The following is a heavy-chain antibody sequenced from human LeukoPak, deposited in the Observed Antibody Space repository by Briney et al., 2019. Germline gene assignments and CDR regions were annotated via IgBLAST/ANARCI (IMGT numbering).Heavy chain of an antibody. CDR1: GFTFNSYE. V-gene: IGHV3-48*03. D-gene: IGHD1-1*01. Sequence: PGGSLRLSCAASGFTFNSYEMNWVRQAPGKGLEWVSYISSSESTIYGDSVKGRFTISRDNAKNSLYLQMNSLRAEDTAVYYCAREGTSGAFDIWGQGTMVAVSS. J-gene: IGHJ3*02. CDR3: AREGTSGAFDI. CDR2: ISSSESTI.